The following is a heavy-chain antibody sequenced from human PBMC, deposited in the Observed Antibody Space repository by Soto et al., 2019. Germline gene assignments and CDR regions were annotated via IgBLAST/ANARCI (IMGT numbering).Heavy chain of an antibody. V-gene: IGHV4-4*07. D-gene: IGHD1-1*01. CDR1: GASISGYY. CDR3: VRDGTKTLRDWFDP. CDR2: IYATGTT. Sequence: SETLSLTCTVSGASISGYYWSWVRKSAGKGLEWIGRIYATGTTDYNPSLKSRVMMSVDTSKKQFSLRLRSVTAADTAVYYCVRDGTKTLRDWFDPWGQGISVTVSS. J-gene: IGHJ5*02.